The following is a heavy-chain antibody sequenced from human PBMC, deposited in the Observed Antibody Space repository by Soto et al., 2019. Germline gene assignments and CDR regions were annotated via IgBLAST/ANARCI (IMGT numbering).Heavy chain of an antibody. CDR1: GGTFSSYA. CDR3: AGPCGRYEVRGAPLLPMDV. Sequence: QVQLVQSGAEVKKPGSSVKVSCKASGGTFSSYAISWVRQAPGQGLEWMGGIIPIFGTANYAQKFQGRVTITADKSTSTAYMERSSLRAEDTAVYYCAGPCGRYEVRGAPLLPMDVWGQGTTVTVSS. V-gene: IGHV1-69*06. J-gene: IGHJ6*02. D-gene: IGHD3-10*01. CDR2: IIPIFGTA.